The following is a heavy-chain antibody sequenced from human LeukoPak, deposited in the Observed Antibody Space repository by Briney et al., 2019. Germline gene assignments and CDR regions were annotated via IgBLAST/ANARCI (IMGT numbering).Heavy chain of an antibody. D-gene: IGHD2-2*01. V-gene: IGHV3-23*01. CDR2: ISGSGGST. J-gene: IGHJ4*02. Sequence: PGGSLRRSCAASGFTFSSYGMSWVRQAPGKGLEWVSAISGSGGSTYYADSVKGRFTISRDNSKNTLYLQMNSLRAEDTAVYYCAKFGCSSTSCYVDYWGQGTLVTVSS. CDR1: GFTFSSYG. CDR3: AKFGCSSTSCYVDY.